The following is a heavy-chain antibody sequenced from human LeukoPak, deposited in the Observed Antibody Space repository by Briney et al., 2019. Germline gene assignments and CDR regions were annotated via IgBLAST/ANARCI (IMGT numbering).Heavy chain of an antibody. CDR3: ARDVLPRYSSSWYYGWEAGTMGDFSS. CDR2: IFYSGTT. J-gene: IGHJ5*02. Sequence: SETLSLTCTVSGASISGSGYYWGWIRQPPGKGLEWIGNIFYSGTTYYNPSLKSRITISVDTSKNQFSLKLSSVTAADTAVYYCARDVLPRYSSSWYYGWEAGTMGDFSSWGQGTLVTVSS. CDR1: GASISGSGYY. V-gene: IGHV4-39*02. D-gene: IGHD6-13*01.